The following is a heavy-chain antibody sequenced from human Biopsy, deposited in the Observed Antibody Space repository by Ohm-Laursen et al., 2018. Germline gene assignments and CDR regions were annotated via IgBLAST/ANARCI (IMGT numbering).Heavy chain of an antibody. J-gene: IGHJ3*01. V-gene: IGHV4-59*12. CDR1: GVSISTYY. D-gene: IGHD3-22*01. Sequence: SQTLSLTCSVSGVSISTYYWSWIRQSPGRGLEWIAYIYYSGSTDYNPSLKSRVTISLDTSKKQLSLRLRSVTAADTAMYYCASVVLGPTNDAFDLWGQGTMVVVSS. CDR2: IYYSGST. CDR3: ASVVLGPTNDAFDL.